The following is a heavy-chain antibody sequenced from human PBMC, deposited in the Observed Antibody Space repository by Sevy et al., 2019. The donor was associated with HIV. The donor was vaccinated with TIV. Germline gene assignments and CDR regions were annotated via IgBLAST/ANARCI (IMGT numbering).Heavy chain of an antibody. CDR3: ARGGDYGDSPYYYYGMDV. Sequence: GGSLRLSCSASGFIFGTYAMNWVRQAPGKGLEWVSAISGSGGSTYYADSLKGQFTISRDNSKKKLYLQMNSLRAEDTALYHCARGGDYGDSPYYYYGMDVWGQGTTVTVSS. D-gene: IGHD4-17*01. CDR1: GFIFGTYA. CDR2: ISGSGGST. J-gene: IGHJ6*02. V-gene: IGHV3-23*01.